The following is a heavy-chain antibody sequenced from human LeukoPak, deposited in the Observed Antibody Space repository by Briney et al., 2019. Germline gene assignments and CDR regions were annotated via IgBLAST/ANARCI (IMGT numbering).Heavy chain of an antibody. CDR2: ISSSGGST. Sequence: GGSLRLSCAASGFTFSSYAMSWVRQAPGKGLEWVSAISSSGGSTYYADSVKGRFTISRDNSKNTLYLQMNSLRAEDTAVYYCAKDPTVDDAFDIWGQGTMVTVSS. D-gene: IGHD4-23*01. CDR1: GFTFSSYA. J-gene: IGHJ3*02. CDR3: AKDPTVDDAFDI. V-gene: IGHV3-23*01.